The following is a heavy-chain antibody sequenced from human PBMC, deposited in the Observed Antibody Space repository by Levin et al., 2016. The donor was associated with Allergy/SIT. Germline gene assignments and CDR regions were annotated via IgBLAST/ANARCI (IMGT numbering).Heavy chain of an antibody. CDR2: ISYDGSNK. CDR3: ARESAWFGETSLDY. D-gene: IGHD3-10*01. Sequence: GESLKISCAASGFTFSSYGMHWVRQAPGKGLEWVAVISYDGSNKYYADSVKGRFTISRDNSKNTLYLQMNSLRAEDTAVYYCARESAWFGETSLDYWGQGTLVTVSS. V-gene: IGHV3-30*03. CDR1: GFTFSSYG. J-gene: IGHJ4*02.